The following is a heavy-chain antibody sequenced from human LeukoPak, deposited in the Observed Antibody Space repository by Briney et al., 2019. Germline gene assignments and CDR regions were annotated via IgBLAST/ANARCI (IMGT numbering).Heavy chain of an antibody. CDR1: GFTFSNAW. V-gene: IGHV3-15*01. D-gene: IGHD2-21*02. J-gene: IGHJ4*02. CDR2: IKSKTDGGTT. Sequence: GGSLRLSCAAFGFTFSNAWMSWVRQAPGKGLEWVGRIKSKTDGGTTDYAAPVKGRFTISRNDSKNTLYLQMNSLKTEDTAVYYCTACGGDCLVDYWGQGTLVTVSS. CDR3: TACGGDCLVDY.